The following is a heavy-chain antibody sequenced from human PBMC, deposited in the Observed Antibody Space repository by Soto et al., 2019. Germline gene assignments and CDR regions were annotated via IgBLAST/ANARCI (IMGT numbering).Heavy chain of an antibody. J-gene: IGHJ4*02. CDR3: ARDRLDPETVVAATRDFDY. CDR1: GYTFTSYG. D-gene: IGHD2-15*01. CDR2: ISAYNGNT. V-gene: IGHV1-18*01. Sequence: GASVKVSCKASGYTFTSYGISWVRQAPGQGLEWMGWISAYNGNTNYAQKLQGRVTMTTDTSTSTAYMELRSLRSDDTAVYYCARDRLDPETVVAATRDFDYWGQGTLVTVSS.